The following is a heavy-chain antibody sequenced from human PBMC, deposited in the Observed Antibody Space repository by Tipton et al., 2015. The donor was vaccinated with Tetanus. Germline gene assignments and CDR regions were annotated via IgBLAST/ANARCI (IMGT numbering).Heavy chain of an antibody. D-gene: IGHD1-26*01. J-gene: IGHJ4*02. V-gene: IGHV4-31*03. CDR1: GDSISSGPYS. CDR3: ARGLPREPFYFDY. CDR2: IYYSGTS. Sequence: TLSLTCTVSGDSISSGPYSWSWLRQHPGKGLELIGCIYYSGTSYISPSLTRRVSIAVDTSRNHFSLRLTSVTAADTAVYYCARGLPREPFYFDYWGQGKQVIVSS.